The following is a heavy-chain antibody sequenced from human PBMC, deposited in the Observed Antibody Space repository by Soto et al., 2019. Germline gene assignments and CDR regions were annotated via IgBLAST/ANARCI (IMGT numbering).Heavy chain of an antibody. CDR1: GYTFTSYG. Sequence: ASVKVSCKASGYTFTSYGISWVRQAPGQGLEWMGCISAYNGNTNYAQKLQGKVTMTTDTSTSTAYMEMRRVRSDDTAVYYCVRGGSGYVYGMDFWGKGTTVTVSS. V-gene: IGHV1-18*01. CDR3: VRGGSGYVYGMDF. D-gene: IGHD5-12*01. CDR2: ISAYNGNT. J-gene: IGHJ6*04.